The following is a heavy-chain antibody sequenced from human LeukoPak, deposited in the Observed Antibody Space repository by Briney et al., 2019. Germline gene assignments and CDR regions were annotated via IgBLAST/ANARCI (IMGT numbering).Heavy chain of an antibody. CDR3: ARHASSSWYYYFDY. D-gene: IGHD6-13*01. V-gene: IGHV4-34*01. CDR2: INHSGSA. Sequence: PSETLSLTCAVYGGSLSGSYWSWIRQPPGKGLEWIGEINHSGSANYNPSLKSRVTLSIDKSKNQFSLNLNSVTAADTAVYYCARHASSSWYYYFDYWGQGTLVTVSS. J-gene: IGHJ4*02. CDR1: GGSLSGSY.